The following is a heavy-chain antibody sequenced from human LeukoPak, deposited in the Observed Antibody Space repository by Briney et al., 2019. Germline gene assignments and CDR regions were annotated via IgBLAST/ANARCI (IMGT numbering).Heavy chain of an antibody. CDR1: GYTFTGYY. V-gene: IGHV1-2*02. D-gene: IGHD6-6*01. CDR3: ARGGEYSSSAEDY. J-gene: IGHJ4*02. CDR2: INPNSGGT. Sequence: ASVKVSCKASGYTFTGYYMHWVRQAPGQGLEWVGWINPNSGGTNYAQKFQGRVTMTRDTSISTAYMELSRLRSDDTAVYYCARGGEYSSSAEDYWGQGTLVTVSS.